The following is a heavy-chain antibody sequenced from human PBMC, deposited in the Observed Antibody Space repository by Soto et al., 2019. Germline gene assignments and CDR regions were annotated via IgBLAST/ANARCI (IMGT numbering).Heavy chain of an antibody. D-gene: IGHD6-6*01. CDR2: ISYDGTNK. Sequence: QVQLVESGGGVVQPGRSLRLSCAASRFTFSSYGMHWVRQAPGKGLEWVAVISYDGTNKYYADSVKGRFTISRDNSKNTLYLQMNSLRAEVTAVYYCAKDSRKEYTSSWLDYWGQGTLVTVSS. J-gene: IGHJ4*02. CDR3: AKDSRKEYTSSWLDY. CDR1: RFTFSSYG. V-gene: IGHV3-30*18.